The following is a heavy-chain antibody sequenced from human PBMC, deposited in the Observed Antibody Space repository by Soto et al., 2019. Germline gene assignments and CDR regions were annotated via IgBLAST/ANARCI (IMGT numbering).Heavy chain of an antibody. V-gene: IGHV5-51*01. D-gene: IGHD6-13*01. CDR2: IYPGDSDT. CDR1: GYSFTSYW. Sequence: LGESLTLSCKGSGYSFTSYWIGWVRQMPGKGLEWMGIIYPGDSDTRYSPSFQGQVTISADKSISTAYLQWSSLKASDTAMYYCARLSSSWYENAFDIWGQGTMVTVSS. CDR3: ARLSSSWYENAFDI. J-gene: IGHJ3*02.